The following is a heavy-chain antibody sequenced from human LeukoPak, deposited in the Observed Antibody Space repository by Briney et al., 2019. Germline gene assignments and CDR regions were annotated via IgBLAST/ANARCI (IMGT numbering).Heavy chain of an antibody. CDR3: ARGWATVTDNWFDP. D-gene: IGHD4-11*01. J-gene: IGHJ5*02. CDR2: IIPIFGTA. V-gene: IGHV1-69*05. Sequence: ASVTVSCKASGGTFSSYAISWVRQAPGQGLEWMGGIIPIFGTANYAQKFQGRVTITTDESTSTAYMELSSLRSEDTAVYYCARGWATVTDNWFDPWGQGTLVTVSS. CDR1: GGTFSSYA.